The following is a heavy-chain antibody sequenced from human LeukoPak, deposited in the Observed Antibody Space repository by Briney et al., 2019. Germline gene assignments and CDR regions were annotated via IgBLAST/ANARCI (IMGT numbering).Heavy chain of an antibody. D-gene: IGHD3-22*01. CDR1: GYTFTSYY. CDR2: INPSGGST. J-gene: IGHJ6*02. V-gene: IGHV1-46*01. CDR3: ARDYYYDSSPGGMDV. Sequence: ASVKVSCKASGYTFTSYYMRWVRQASGQGLECMGIINPSGGSTSYAQKFQGRVTMTRDTSTSTVYMELSSLRSEDTAVYYCARDYYYDSSPGGMDVWGQGTTVTVSS.